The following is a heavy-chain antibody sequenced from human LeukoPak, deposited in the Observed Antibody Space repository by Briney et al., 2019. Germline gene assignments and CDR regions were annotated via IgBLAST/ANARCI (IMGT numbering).Heavy chain of an antibody. CDR3: ARGISDSSGYYFVPFDY. Sequence: KASETLSLTCTVSGGSISSGGYYWSWIRQHPGKGLEWIGYIYYSGSTNYNPSLKSRVTISVDTSKNQFSLKLSSVTAADTAVYYCARGISDSSGYYFVPFDYWGQGTLVTVSS. V-gene: IGHV4-61*08. D-gene: IGHD3-22*01. J-gene: IGHJ4*02. CDR2: IYYSGST. CDR1: GGSISSGGYY.